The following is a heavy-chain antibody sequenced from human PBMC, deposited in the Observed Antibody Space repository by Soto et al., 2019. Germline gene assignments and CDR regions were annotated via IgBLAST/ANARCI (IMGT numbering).Heavy chain of an antibody. CDR3: AREDGCNYGLYYYYYYGMAV. D-gene: IGHD4-17*01. Sequence: QVQLVESGGGLVKPGGSLRLSCAASGFTFSDYYMSWIRQAPGKGLEWVSYISSSGRTIYYADTVKGRFTISRDNAHNSLLLQMPSLRPKDPAVYYCAREDGCNYGLYYYYYYGMAVWGQGTTVTVSS. CDR2: ISSSGRTI. CDR1: GFTFSDYY. J-gene: IGHJ6*02. V-gene: IGHV3-11*01.